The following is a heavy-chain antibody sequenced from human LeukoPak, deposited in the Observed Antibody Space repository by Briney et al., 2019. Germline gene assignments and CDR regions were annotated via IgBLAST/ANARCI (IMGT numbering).Heavy chain of an antibody. Sequence: GRSLRLSCAASGFTFSSYGMHWVRQAPGKGLEWVAVIWYDGSDKYYADSVKGRFTISRDNSKNTLYLQMNSLRAEDTAVYYCAREKIAVAGASDAFDIWGQGTMVTVSS. V-gene: IGHV3-33*01. CDR1: GFTFSSYG. J-gene: IGHJ3*02. CDR2: IWYDGSDK. D-gene: IGHD6-19*01. CDR3: AREKIAVAGASDAFDI.